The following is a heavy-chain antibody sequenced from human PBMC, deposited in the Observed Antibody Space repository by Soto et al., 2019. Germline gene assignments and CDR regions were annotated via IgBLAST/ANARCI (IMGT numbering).Heavy chain of an antibody. CDR2: INPNSGGT. V-gene: IGHV1-2*04. Sequence: ASVKVSCKASGYTFTGYYMHWVRQTPGQGLEWMGWINPNSGGTNYAQKFQGWVTMTRDTSIITAYMELSRLRSDDTAVYYCARGSALTGTLQKNWYFDLWGRGTLVTVSS. CDR3: ARGSALTGTLQKNWYFDL. CDR1: GYTFTGYY. D-gene: IGHD1-7*01. J-gene: IGHJ2*01.